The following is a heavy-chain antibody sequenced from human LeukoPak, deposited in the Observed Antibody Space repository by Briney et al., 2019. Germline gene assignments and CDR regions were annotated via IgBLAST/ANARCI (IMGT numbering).Heavy chain of an antibody. Sequence: PGGSLRLSCAASGFSFSSYNLSWFRQAPGKGLEWVSSISSYGNTYYTASLKSRFSISRDNAKNSLYLQLTSLRAEDTAMYYCASAGYGDYGVVYWGQGALLTVSS. V-gene: IGHV3-21*04. J-gene: IGHJ4*02. CDR2: ISSYGNT. CDR1: GFSFSSYN. D-gene: IGHD4-17*01. CDR3: ASAGYGDYGVVY.